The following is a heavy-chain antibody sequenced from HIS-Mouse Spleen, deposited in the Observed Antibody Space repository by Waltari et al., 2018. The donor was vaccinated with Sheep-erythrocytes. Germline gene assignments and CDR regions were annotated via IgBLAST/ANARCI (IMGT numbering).Heavy chain of an antibody. D-gene: IGHD1-26*01. CDR1: GFTFSSYS. Sequence: EVQLVESGGGLVKPGGSLRLSCAASGFTFSSYSMNWVRQAPGKARGWVSSNRSSSSYIYYADSVKGRFTISRDNAKNSLYLQMNSLRAEDTAVYYCARDQGDSGSYYYYYGMDVWGQGTTVTVSS. CDR2: NRSSSSYI. V-gene: IGHV3-21*01. CDR3: ARDQGDSGSYYYYYGMDV. J-gene: IGHJ6*02.